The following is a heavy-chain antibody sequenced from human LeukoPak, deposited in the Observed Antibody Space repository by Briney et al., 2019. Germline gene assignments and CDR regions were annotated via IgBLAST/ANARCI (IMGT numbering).Heavy chain of an antibody. J-gene: IGHJ4*02. Sequence: GGSLRLSCAASGFTFSSYWMGWVRQAPGKGLEWVANIEQDGSEKYYVDSVKGRFTISRDNAKNSLHLQMNSLRAEDTAVYYCARAAAAGFRSSWSLWGQGTLVTVSS. V-gene: IGHV3-7*01. CDR2: IEQDGSEK. CDR1: GFTFSSYW. CDR3: ARAAAAGFRSSWSL. D-gene: IGHD6-13*01.